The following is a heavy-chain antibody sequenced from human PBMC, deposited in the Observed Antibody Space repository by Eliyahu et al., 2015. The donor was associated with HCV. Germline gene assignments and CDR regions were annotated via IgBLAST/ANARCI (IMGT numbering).Heavy chain of an antibody. Sequence: QVQLVESGGGVVQPGGSLXLSCAAXGXTFSSQGMHWVRRAPGKGLEGVAFIRNDGSKTYYIDPVKGRFTISRDNSNDKVILQMNSLRVEDSAVYFCATGAGLLGYFDVWGRGTLLTVSS. CDR3: ATGAGLLGYFDV. CDR2: IRNDGSKT. CDR1: GXTFSSQG. V-gene: IGHV3-30*02. D-gene: IGHD2-15*01. J-gene: IGHJ2*01.